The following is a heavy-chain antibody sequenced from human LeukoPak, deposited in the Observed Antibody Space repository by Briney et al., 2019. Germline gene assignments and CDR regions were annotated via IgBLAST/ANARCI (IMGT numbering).Heavy chain of an antibody. Sequence: GGSLRLSCAASGFTFSSYAMHWVRQAPGKGLEWVAVISYDGSNKYYADSVEGRFTISRDNSKNTLCLQMNSLRAEDTAVYYCARSNRSRDSSGYRLDYWGQGTLVTVSS. J-gene: IGHJ4*02. CDR1: GFTFSSYA. V-gene: IGHV3-30*04. D-gene: IGHD3-22*01. CDR2: ISYDGSNK. CDR3: ARSNRSRDSSGYRLDY.